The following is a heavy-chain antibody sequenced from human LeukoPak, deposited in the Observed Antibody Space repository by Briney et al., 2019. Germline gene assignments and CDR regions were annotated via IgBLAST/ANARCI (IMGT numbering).Heavy chain of an antibody. Sequence: XXFTFXXYXXNXVRQAPGKGLEWVSYISSSGSTIYYADSVKGRFTISRDNAKNSLYLQMNSLRAEDTAVYYCAREYGDYPGSWGQGTLVTVSS. D-gene: IGHD4-17*01. CDR2: ISSSGSTI. V-gene: IGHV3-48*03. CDR1: XFTFXXYX. J-gene: IGHJ4*02. CDR3: AREYGDYPGS.